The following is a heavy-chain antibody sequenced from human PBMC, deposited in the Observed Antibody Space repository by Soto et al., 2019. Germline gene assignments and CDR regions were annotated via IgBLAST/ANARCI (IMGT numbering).Heavy chain of an antibody. D-gene: IGHD3-22*01. V-gene: IGHV1-58*01. Sequence: ASVNVSCKSSGFTFTSSAVQWVRQARGQRLEWIGWIVVGSGNTNYAQKFQERVTITRDMSTSTAYMELSSLRSEDTAVYYCAADVGWYYYDSYPPYWGQGTLVTVSS. J-gene: IGHJ4*02. CDR2: IVVGSGNT. CDR1: GFTFTSSA. CDR3: AADVGWYYYDSYPPY.